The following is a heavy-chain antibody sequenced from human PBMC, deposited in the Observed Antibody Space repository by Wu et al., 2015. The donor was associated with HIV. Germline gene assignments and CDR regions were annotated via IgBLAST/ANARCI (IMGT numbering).Heavy chain of an antibody. V-gene: IGHV1-69*13. D-gene: IGHD2-2*01. Sequence: QVRLVQSGAEVKKPGSSVKVSCKVSGGTFSSYAINWVRQAPGQGLEWMGRIISVFGTTNYAQKFQGRVTITADQSTSTAYMELSSLRSGDTAIYYCARTPSISYFLHYVDYWGQGTLVTVSS. CDR2: IISVFGTT. J-gene: IGHJ4*02. CDR1: GGTFSSYA. CDR3: ARTPSISYFLHYVDY.